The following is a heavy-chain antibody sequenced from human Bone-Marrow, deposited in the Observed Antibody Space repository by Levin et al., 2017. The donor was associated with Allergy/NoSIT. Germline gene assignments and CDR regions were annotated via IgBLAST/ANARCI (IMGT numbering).Heavy chain of an antibody. Sequence: SQTLSLTCTVSGRSISSGGFYWSWIRQHPGKGLEWIGYIYYPGPTYYNPSLESRAAISVDTSQNQFSLKLTSMTAADSAMYFCATDPGSRNGPPYFQHWGLGSLVTVSS. D-gene: IGHD5-18*01. CDR2: IYYPGPT. CDR3: ATDPGSRNGPPYFQH. V-gene: IGHV4-31*03. CDR1: GRSISSGGFY. J-gene: IGHJ1*01.